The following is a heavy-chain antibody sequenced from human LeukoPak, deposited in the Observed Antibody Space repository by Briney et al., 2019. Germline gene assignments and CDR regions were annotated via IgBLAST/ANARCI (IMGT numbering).Heavy chain of an antibody. D-gene: IGHD1-1*01. J-gene: IGHJ4*02. CDR2: IYSGGST. CDR1: GFTVSSNY. V-gene: IGHV3-53*01. CDR3: ARVSLMDDRSRVLSEY. Sequence: GGSLRLSCAASGFTVSSNYMSWVRQAPGKGLEWVSVIYSGGSTYYADSVKGRFTISRDNSKNTLYLQMNSLRAEDTGVYYCARVSLMDDRSRVLSEYWGQGTLVTVSS.